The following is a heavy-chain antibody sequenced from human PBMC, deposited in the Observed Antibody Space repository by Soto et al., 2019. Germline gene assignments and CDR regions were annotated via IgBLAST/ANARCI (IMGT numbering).Heavy chain of an antibody. J-gene: IGHJ4*02. CDR2: IYYSGST. CDR3: ARTTSPAPFYDASADYER. Sequence: QVQLQESGPGLVKPSQTLSLTCTVSGGSLSNDNYYWSWIRQPPGKGLEWIAYIYYSGSTYYNPSLKSRLTISVDPSKNQFSLKLSSVTAADTAVYYCARTTSPAPFYDASADYERWGQGTLVAVSS. D-gene: IGHD3-22*01. V-gene: IGHV4-30-4*01. CDR1: GGSLSNDNYY.